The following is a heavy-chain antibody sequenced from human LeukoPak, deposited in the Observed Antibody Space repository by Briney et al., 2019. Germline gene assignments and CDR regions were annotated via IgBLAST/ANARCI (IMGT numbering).Heavy chain of an antibody. CDR1: GGTFSSYA. D-gene: IGHD6-13*01. V-gene: IGHV1-69*13. J-gene: IGHJ6*02. Sequence: ASVKVSCKASGGTFSSYAISWVRQAPGQGLEWMGGIIPIFGTANYAQKFQGRVTITADESTSTAYMELSSLRSEDTAVYYCAGSWGIAASGRYYYGMDVWGQGTTVTVSS. CDR3: AGSWGIAASGRYYYGMDV. CDR2: IIPIFGTA.